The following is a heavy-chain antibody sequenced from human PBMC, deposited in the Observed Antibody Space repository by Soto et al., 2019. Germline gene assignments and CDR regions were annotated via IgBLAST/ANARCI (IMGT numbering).Heavy chain of an antibody. CDR1: GVTFSSYA. CDR3: ARDLPGSYGTDNWFDP. J-gene: IGHJ5*02. CDR2: IIPIFGTA. D-gene: IGHD1-26*01. V-gene: IGHV1-69*06. Sequence: SVKVSCKASGVTFSSYAISWVRQAPGQGLEWMGGIIPIFGTANYAQKFQGRVTITADKSTSTAYMELSSLRSEDTAVYYCARDLPGSYGTDNWFDPWGQGTLVTVSS.